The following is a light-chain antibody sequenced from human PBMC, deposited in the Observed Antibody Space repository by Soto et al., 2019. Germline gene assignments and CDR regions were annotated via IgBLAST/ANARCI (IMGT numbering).Light chain of an antibody. CDR3: EQTYSTPVT. J-gene: IGKJ5*01. V-gene: IGKV1-39*01. CDR2: GAS. Sequence: DIQMTQSPSSLSASVGDRVTVTCRTSQKINTYLNWYQQKPGKAPKLLIYGASSVQSGVPLRFSGSGSGTEFTLTISSLQPEDFAIYYCEQTYSTPVTFGQGTRLEVK. CDR1: QKINTY.